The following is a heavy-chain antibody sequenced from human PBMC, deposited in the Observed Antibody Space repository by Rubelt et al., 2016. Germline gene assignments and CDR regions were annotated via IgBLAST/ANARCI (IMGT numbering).Heavy chain of an antibody. V-gene: IGHV3-21*04. D-gene: IGHD3-10*01. Sequence: SCAASGFTFSDYSMHWVRLAPGKGLEWVASISWSSTYKIYADSVRGRFTISRDNANDSMSLQLSSLRAEDTAVYYCARGNSAAYWGQGTLVTVSS. CDR2: ISWSSTYK. CDR3: ARGNSAAY. CDR1: GFTFSDYS. J-gene: IGHJ4*02.